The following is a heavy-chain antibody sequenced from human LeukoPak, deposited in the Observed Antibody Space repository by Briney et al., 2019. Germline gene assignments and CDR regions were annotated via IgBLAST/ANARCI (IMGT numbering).Heavy chain of an antibody. D-gene: IGHD4-23*01. CDR2: INPSSGGT. J-gene: IGHJ4*02. CDR1: GYTFTGYY. V-gene: IGHV1-2*02. Sequence: GASVKVSCKASGYTFTGYYMHWVRQAPGQGLEWMGWINPSSGGTNYAQKFQGRLTMTTDTSTSTAYMELRSLRSDDTAVYYCARQGYGGNSQGAADYWGQGTLVTVSS. CDR3: ARQGYGGNSQGAADY.